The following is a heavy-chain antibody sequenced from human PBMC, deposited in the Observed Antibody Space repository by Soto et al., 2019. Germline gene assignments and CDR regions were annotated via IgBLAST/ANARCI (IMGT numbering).Heavy chain of an antibody. CDR3: ARALYGSGTYSFDY. CDR1: GFTFSSYG. CDR2: IWYDGSNK. D-gene: IGHD3-10*01. V-gene: IGHV3-33*01. J-gene: IGHJ4*02. Sequence: QVQLVESGGGVVQPGRSLRLSCAASGFTFSSYGMHWVRQAPGKGLEWVAVIWYDGSNKYYADSVKGRFTISRDNSKNTLYLQMNSLRAEDTAVYYCARALYGSGTYSFDYWGQGTLVTVSS.